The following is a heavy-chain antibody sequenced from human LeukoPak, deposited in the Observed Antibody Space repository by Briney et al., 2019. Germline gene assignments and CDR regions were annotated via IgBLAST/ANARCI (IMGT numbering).Heavy chain of an antibody. J-gene: IGHJ4*02. CDR1: GGSISSGGYY. Sequence: SQTLSLTCTVSGGSISSGGYYWSWIRQHPGKGLGWIGYIYYSGSTYYNPSLKSRVTISVDTSKNQFSLKLSYVTAADTAVYSCARGSYDYVWASYPDDYYFDYWGQGTLVTVSS. D-gene: IGHD3-16*02. V-gene: IGHV4-31*03. CDR2: IYYSGST. CDR3: ARGSYDYVWASYPDDYYFDY.